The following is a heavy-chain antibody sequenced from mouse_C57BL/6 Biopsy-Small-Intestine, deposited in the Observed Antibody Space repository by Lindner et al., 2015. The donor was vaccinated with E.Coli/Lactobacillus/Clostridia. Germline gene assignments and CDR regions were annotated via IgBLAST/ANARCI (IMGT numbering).Heavy chain of an antibody. CDR1: GYTFTDYN. Sequence: VQLQESGPELVKPGASVKISCKASGYTFTDYNVDWVRQSHGKSLEWIGYYYPSTDGCDYNQRFKNRATLTVDKSSSTAFMELHSLTSEDSAVYYCVRYYGDYWGQGTTLTVSS. V-gene: IGHV1-34*02. J-gene: IGHJ2*01. D-gene: IGHD1-1*02. CDR3: VRYYGDY. CDR2: YYPSTDGC.